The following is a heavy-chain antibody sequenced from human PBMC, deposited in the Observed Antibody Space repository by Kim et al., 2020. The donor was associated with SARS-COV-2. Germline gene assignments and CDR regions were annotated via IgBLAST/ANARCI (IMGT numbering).Heavy chain of an antibody. CDR1: GYTFIGYF. J-gene: IGHJ4*02. Sequence: ASVKVSCKASGYTFIGYFIHWVRQAPGQGLEWMGWINSKSGATTYAPKFQGRVTMTRDTSISTVYIELSRLTSDDTAVYYFARDSEATQNWEFDSWGQGT. CDR2: INSKSGAT. CDR3: ARDSEATQNWEFDS. D-gene: IGHD5-12*01. V-gene: IGHV1-2*02.